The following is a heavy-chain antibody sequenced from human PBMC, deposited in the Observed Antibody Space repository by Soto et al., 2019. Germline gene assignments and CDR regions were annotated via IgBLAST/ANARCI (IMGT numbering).Heavy chain of an antibody. CDR3: AKRGPAAYYYGMDV. D-gene: IGHD2-2*01. Sequence: SLRLSCAASGFTFSSYGMHWVRQAPGKGLEWVAVISYDGSNKYYADSVKGRFTISRDNSKNTLYLQMNSLRAEDTAAYYCAKRGPAAYYYGMDVWGQGTTVTVSS. CDR2: ISYDGSNK. V-gene: IGHV3-30*18. CDR1: GFTFSSYG. J-gene: IGHJ6*02.